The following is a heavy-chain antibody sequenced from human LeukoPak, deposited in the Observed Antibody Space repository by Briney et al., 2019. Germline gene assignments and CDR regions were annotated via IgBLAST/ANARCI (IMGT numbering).Heavy chain of an antibody. V-gene: IGHV1-18*01. D-gene: IGHD6-13*01. J-gene: IGHJ5*02. CDR3: ARDLAAAGTWWFDP. Sequence: ASVKVSCKASGYTFTSYGISWVRQAPGQGLEWMGWISAYNGNTNYAQKLQGRVTMTTDTSTSTAYMELRSLRSEDTAVYYCARDLAAAGTWWFDPWGQGTLVTVSS. CDR1: GYTFTSYG. CDR2: ISAYNGNT.